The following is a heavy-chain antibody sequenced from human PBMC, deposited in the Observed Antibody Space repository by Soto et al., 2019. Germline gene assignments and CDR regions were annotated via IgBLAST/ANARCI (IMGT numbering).Heavy chain of an antibody. Sequence: GGSLRLSCAASGFTFSSYSMNWVRQAPGKGLEWVSSISSSSSYIYYADSVKGRFTISRDNAKNSLYLQMNSLRTEDTAVYYCARSSRLQSDGMDVWGQGTTVTVSS. D-gene: IGHD4-4*01. J-gene: IGHJ6*02. CDR2: ISSSSSYI. V-gene: IGHV3-21*01. CDR1: GFTFSSYS. CDR3: ARSSRLQSDGMDV.